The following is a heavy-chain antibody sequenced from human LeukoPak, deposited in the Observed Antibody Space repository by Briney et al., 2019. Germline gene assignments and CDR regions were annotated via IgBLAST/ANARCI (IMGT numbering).Heavy chain of an antibody. CDR2: IKEDGSEK. Sequence: GGSLRLSCGASGFIFNNYWMSWVRQAPGKGLEWVANIKEDGSEKYYVDSVKGRFTISRDNAKNSLYMQMNSLRAADTAVYYCARDSRYCVYSACRGDAFDIWGEGTMVTVSS. J-gene: IGHJ3*02. CDR1: GFIFNNYW. CDR3: ARDSRYCVYSACRGDAFDI. D-gene: IGHD5/OR15-5a*01. V-gene: IGHV3-7*01.